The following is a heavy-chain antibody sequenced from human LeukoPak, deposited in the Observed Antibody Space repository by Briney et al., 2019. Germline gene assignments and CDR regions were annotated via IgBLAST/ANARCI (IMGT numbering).Heavy chain of an antibody. CDR1: GFTFSSYS. CDR3: ARVGYSADAFDI. J-gene: IGHJ3*02. CDR2: ISSSSSYI. V-gene: IGHV3-21*01. Sequence: GGSLRLSCAASGFTFSSYSMNWVRQAPGKGLEWVSSISSSSSYIYYADSVKGRFTISRDNAKNSLYLQMNSLRAEDTAGYYCARVGYSADAFDIWGQGTMVTVSS. D-gene: IGHD6-13*01.